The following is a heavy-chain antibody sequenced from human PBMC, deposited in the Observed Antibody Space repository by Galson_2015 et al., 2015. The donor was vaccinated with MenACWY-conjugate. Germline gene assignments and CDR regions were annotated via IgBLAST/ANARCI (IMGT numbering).Heavy chain of an antibody. Sequence: CAISGDSVSTNSVAWNWIRQSPSRGLEWLGRTYYRSKWYYDYVASVRSRISINPDTSKNQVSLQLNSVTPEDTAVYYCAREPDDYGSFDLWGRGTLVTVPS. V-gene: IGHV6-1*01. CDR3: AREPDDYGSFDL. J-gene: IGHJ2*01. D-gene: IGHD4/OR15-4a*01. CDR1: GDSVSTNSVA. CDR2: TYYRSKWYY.